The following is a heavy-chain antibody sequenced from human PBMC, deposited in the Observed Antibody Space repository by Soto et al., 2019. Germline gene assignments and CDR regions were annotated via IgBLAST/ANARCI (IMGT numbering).Heavy chain of an antibody. CDR2: INPNSGGT. CDR3: ARASGYSCYGGYYYYYYGMDV. Sequence: ASVKVSYKAPGYTFTGYYMHWVRKATGQGVEWMGWINPNSGGTIYALKSHDCVTMTRYTSISTAYMELSRLRSDVTTVYYCARASGYSCYGGYYYYYYGMDVWGQGTTVTVSS. D-gene: IGHD5-12*01. V-gene: IGHV1-2*04. CDR1: GYTFTGYY. J-gene: IGHJ6*02.